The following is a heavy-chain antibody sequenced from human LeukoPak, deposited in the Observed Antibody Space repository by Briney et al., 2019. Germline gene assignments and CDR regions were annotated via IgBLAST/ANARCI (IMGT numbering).Heavy chain of an antibody. Sequence: PGRSLRLSCAASGITFSRYAMHWVRQAPGKGLEWVAVISFDGSNKYYADSVKGRFTISRDNSKNTLYLQMNSLRAEDTAVYYCASGGIAVAGSDAFDIWGQGTMVTVSS. J-gene: IGHJ3*02. V-gene: IGHV3-30*14. D-gene: IGHD6-19*01. CDR3: ASGGIAVAGSDAFDI. CDR1: GITFSRYA. CDR2: ISFDGSNK.